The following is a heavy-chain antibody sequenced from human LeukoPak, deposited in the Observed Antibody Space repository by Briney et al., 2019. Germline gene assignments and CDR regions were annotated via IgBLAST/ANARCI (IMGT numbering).Heavy chain of an antibody. CDR2: ISGSGGST. Sequence: GGSLRLSCAASGFTFSSYGMSWVRQAPGKGLEWVSAISGSGGSTYYADSVKGRFTISRDNSKNTLYLQMNSLRAEDTAVYYCAKRHLYGSGAYYYYMDVWGKGTTVTISS. CDR1: GFTFSSYG. D-gene: IGHD3-10*01. V-gene: IGHV3-23*01. CDR3: AKRHLYGSGAYYYYMDV. J-gene: IGHJ6*03.